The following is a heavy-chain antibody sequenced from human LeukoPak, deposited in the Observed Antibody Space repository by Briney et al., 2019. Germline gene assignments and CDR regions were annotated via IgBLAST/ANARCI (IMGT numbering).Heavy chain of an antibody. J-gene: IGHJ4*02. CDR2: IRQDGGEK. CDR1: GFTFSSYA. V-gene: IGHV3-7*03. D-gene: IGHD4-17*01. Sequence: GGSLRLSCAASGFTFSSYAMYWVRQAPGKALEWVANIRQDGGEKYYADSGKGRFTISRDNAKNSLYLQMNSLRAEDTAVYYCAGEGYGDHDGDYWGQGTLVTVSS. CDR3: AGEGYGDHDGDY.